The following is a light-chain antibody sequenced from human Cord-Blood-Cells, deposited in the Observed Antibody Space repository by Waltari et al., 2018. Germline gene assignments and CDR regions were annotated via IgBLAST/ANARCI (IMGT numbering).Light chain of an antibody. V-gene: IGKV1-8*01. CDR2: AAS. J-gene: IGKJ1*01. Sequence: AIRMTQSPSSLSASTGDRVTITCRASQGISSYLAWYQQKPGKAPKLLIYAASTLQSGVPSRFSGSGSGTDVTLTVSGRQSEDFASYYCHQYYSYPPSCGQGTKVEIK. CDR3: HQYYSYPPS. CDR1: QGISSY.